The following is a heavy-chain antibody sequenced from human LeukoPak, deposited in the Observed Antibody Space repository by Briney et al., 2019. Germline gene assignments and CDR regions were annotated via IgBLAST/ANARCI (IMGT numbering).Heavy chain of an antibody. CDR1: GITFNTHW. D-gene: IGHD2-21*02. Sequence: PGGSLRDPCAASGITFNTHWVNLYRQAPGKGPEWVGNINQDAIGENYVDSVRRRFTISRDNAKNSLHLQMNSLRAEVTAVYYCATDRDNSDWQKRFDSWGQGTLVTVSS. CDR3: ATDRDNSDWQKRFDS. CDR2: INQDAIGE. V-gene: IGHV3-7*01. J-gene: IGHJ4*02.